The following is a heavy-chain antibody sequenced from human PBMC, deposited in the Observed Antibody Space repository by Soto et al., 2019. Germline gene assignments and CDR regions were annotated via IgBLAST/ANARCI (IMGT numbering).Heavy chain of an antibody. CDR1: GDSVISNWC. J-gene: IGHJ4*02. CDR2: MLHSGST. Sequence: QLQLQESGPGLVKPSGTLSLTCAVSGDSVISNWCWGWVRQSPGNGVEWIADMLHSGSTNYSPSLARRVTLSVDKSKIQFSLQRNSVTAADKAVYFCVRSPGWYKIASWGQGILVTVSS. CDR3: VRSPGWYKIAS. V-gene: IGHV4-4*02. D-gene: IGHD6-19*01.